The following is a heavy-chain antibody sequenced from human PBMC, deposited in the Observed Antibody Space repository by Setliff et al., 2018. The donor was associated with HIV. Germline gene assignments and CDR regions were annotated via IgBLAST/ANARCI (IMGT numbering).Heavy chain of an antibody. V-gene: IGHV1-2*06. J-gene: IGHJ4*02. CDR3: AREPTGDFWSGYSSRGLDY. CDR1: GFIFTDYQ. CDR2: FNPDSRVT. D-gene: IGHD3-3*01. Sequence: PSVKVSCKASGFIFTDYQIHWVRQAPGQGLEWMGRFNPDSRVTNSPQKFQGRVTMTRDTSINTAYMELSRLTSDDTAFYYCAREPTGDFWSGYSSRGLDYWGQGTLVTVFS.